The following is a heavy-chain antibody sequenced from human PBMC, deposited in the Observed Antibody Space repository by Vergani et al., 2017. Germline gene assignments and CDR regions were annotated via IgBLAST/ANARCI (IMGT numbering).Heavy chain of an antibody. V-gene: IGHV4-34*01. CDR2: INHSGST. CDR1: GGSFSGYY. D-gene: IGHD3-3*01. CDR3: ARAQAHYDFWSGYYGGDYYYMDV. J-gene: IGHJ6*03. Sequence: QVQLQQWGAGLLKPSETLSLTCAVYGGSFSGYYWSWIRQPPGKGLEWIGEINHSGSTNSNPSLKSRVTISVDTSKNQFSLKLSSVTAADTAVYYCARAQAHYDFWSGYYGGDYYYMDVWGKGTTVTVSS.